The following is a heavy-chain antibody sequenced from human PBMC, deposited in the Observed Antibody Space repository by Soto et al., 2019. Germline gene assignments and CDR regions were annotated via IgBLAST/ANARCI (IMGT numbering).Heavy chain of an antibody. D-gene: IGHD3-9*01. CDR3: SRDSPADNYGDY. CDR2: NNPSGGST. J-gene: IGHJ4*02. Sequence: QVQLVQSGAEVKKPGASVKVSCKASGYTFTSYYMHWVRQAPGQGLEWMGINNPSGGSTSYTQKFQVRVTMTRDTSTSTVYMELSSLRSEDTAVYYCSRDSPADNYGDYWGQGTLVTVSS. V-gene: IGHV1-46*03. CDR1: GYTFTSYY.